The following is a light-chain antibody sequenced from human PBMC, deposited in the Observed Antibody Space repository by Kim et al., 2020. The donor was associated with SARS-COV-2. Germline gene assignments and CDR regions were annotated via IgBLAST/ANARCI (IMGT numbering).Light chain of an antibody. CDR2: AAS. J-gene: IGKJ2*01. V-gene: IGKV3-20*01. CDR1: PTVSSSY. Sequence: LAPGERATLSGRASPTVSSSYLAWYKQKPGQAPRLRIYAASSRAAGIPDRFSGSGSGIDFTLTISRLEPEDFVVYYCQQYGASLYTFGQGTKLEI. CDR3: QQYGASLYT.